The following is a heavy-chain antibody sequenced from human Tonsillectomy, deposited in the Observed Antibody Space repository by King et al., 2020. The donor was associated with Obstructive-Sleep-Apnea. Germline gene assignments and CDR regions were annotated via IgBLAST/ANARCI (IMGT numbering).Heavy chain of an antibody. Sequence: QLQESGPGLVKPSETLSLTCTVSGGSISSYYWSWIRQPPGKGLEWMGYISYIGSTNYNPSLKSRVTISVDTSKNQFSLKLSSVTAADTAVYYCARSLDSSGYYYTNYWGQGTLVTVSS. CDR1: GGSISSYY. D-gene: IGHD3-22*01. CDR2: ISYIGST. CDR3: ARSLDSSGYYYTNY. V-gene: IGHV4-59*08. J-gene: IGHJ4*02.